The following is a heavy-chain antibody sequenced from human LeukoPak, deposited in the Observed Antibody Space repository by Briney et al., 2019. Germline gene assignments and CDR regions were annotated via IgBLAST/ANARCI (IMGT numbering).Heavy chain of an antibody. J-gene: IGHJ4*02. V-gene: IGHV1-18*01. CDR1: GGTFSSYA. Sequence: ASVKVSCKASGGTFSSYAISWVRQAPGQGLEWMGWISAYNGNTNYAQKLQGRVTMTTDTSTSTAYMELRSLRSDDTAVYYCARAGGELWFGDANRFDYWGQGTLVTVSS. CDR2: ISAYNGNT. CDR3: ARAGGELWFGDANRFDY. D-gene: IGHD3-10*01.